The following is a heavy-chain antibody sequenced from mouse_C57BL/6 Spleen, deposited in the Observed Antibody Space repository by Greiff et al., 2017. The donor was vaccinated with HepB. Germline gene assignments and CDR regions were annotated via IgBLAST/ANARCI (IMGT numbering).Heavy chain of an antibody. CDR1: GYAFSSYW. J-gene: IGHJ2*01. CDR3: ARDYGSRASDY. CDR2: IYPGDGDT. V-gene: IGHV1-80*01. Sequence: VKLQESGAELVKPGASVKISCKASGYAFSSYWMNWVKQRPGKGLEWIGQIYPGDGDTNYNGKFKGKATLTADKSSSTAYMQLSSLTSEDSAVYFCARDYGSRASDYWGQGTTLTVSS. D-gene: IGHD1-1*01.